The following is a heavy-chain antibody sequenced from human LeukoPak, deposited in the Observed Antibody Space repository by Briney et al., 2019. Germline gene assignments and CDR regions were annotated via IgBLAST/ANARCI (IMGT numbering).Heavy chain of an antibody. D-gene: IGHD5-18*01. J-gene: IGHJ4*02. CDR1: GGTFISYA. CDR2: IIPIFGTA. Sequence: ASVKVSCKASGGTFISYAISWVRQAPGQGLEWMGRIIPIFGTANYAQKFQGRVTITTDESTSTPYMELSSLRSEDTAVYYCARGHVDTAMVREWGQGTLVTVSS. CDR3: ARGHVDTAMVRE. V-gene: IGHV1-69*05.